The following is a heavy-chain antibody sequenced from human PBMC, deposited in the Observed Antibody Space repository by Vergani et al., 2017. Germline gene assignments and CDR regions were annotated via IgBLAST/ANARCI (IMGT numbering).Heavy chain of an antibody. D-gene: IGHD6-13*01. V-gene: IGHV4-39*02. CDR2: IYYSGST. Sequence: QLQLQESGPGLVKPSETLYLTCTVSGGSISSSSYYWGWIRQPPGKGLEWIGSIYYSGSTYYNPSLKRRVTISVDTSKNQFSLKLSSVTAADTAVYYCARDRSLIAAAGKDVWGQGTTVTVSS. CDR3: ARDRSLIAAAGKDV. J-gene: IGHJ6*02. CDR1: GGSISSSSYY.